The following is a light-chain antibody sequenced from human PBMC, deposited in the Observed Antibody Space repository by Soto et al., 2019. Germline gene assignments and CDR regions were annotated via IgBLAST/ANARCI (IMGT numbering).Light chain of an antibody. V-gene: IGKV3-20*01. CDR2: GAS. Sequence: RQSQATLCVAPGERATLGCRASQSVSRSYLAWYKQKPGQAPRVLIYGASSRATGIPDRLSGSWSGTEFTLPIRRPEPAAFALYYCQQYASPRTFGHGTRLEIK. CDR3: QQYASPRT. J-gene: IGKJ5*01. CDR1: QSVSRSY.